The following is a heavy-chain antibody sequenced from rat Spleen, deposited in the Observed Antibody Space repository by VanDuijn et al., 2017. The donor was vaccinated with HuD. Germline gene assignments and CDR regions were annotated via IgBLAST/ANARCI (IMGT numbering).Heavy chain of an antibody. CDR1: GFTFTNFY. CDR3: VRPYSGYNSYYFDY. J-gene: IGHJ2*01. V-gene: IGHV5-25*01. CDR2: ISVGGSNT. D-gene: IGHD1-9*01. Sequence: EVQLVESGGGLVQPGRSMKLSCAASGFTFTNFYMAWVLQATAKGLEWVASISVGGSNTYFRDSVKGRFTISRDNAKSTLYLQMGSLRSEDTATYYCVRPYSGYNSYYFDYWGQGVMVTVSS.